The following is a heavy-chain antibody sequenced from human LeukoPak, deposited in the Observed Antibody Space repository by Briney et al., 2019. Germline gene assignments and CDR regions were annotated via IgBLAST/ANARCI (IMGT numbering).Heavy chain of an antibody. CDR1: GFTFTSSA. CDR2: IVVGSGNT. V-gene: IGHV1-58*02. Sequence: GASVKVSCKASGFTFTSSAMQWVRQARGQRLEWIGWIVVGSGNTNYAQKFQERVTITRDMSTSTAYMEPSSLRSEDTAVYYSAAALNDYGDYVYWGQGTLVTVSS. CDR3: AAALNDYGDYVY. J-gene: IGHJ4*02. D-gene: IGHD4-17*01.